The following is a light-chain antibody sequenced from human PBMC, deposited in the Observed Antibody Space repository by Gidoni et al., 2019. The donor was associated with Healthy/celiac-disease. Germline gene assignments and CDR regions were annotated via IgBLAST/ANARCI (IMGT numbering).Light chain of an antibody. J-gene: IGLJ3*02. V-gene: IGLV3-21*04. CDR3: QVWDSSSDHRV. Sequence: SYVLTQPPSVSVAQGTTARITCGGNNIGSKSVHWYQQKPGQAPVLVIYSDSDRPSGIPERFSGSNSGNTATLTISRVEAGDEADYYCQVWDSSSDHRVFGGGTKLTVL. CDR1: NIGSKS. CDR2: SDS.